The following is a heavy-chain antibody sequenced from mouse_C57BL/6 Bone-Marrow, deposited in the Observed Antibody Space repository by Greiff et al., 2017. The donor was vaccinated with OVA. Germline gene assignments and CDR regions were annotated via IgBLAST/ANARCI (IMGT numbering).Heavy chain of an antibody. CDR2: IDPENGDT. J-gene: IGHJ3*01. V-gene: IGHV14-4*01. Sequence: EVKLMESGAELVRPGASVKLSCTASGFNIKDDYMHWVKQRPEQGLEWLGWIDPENGDTEYASKFQGKATITADTSSNTAYLQLSSLTSEDTSVYYCIFAYWCQGTVVTVSA. CDR1: GFNIKDDY. CDR3: IFAY.